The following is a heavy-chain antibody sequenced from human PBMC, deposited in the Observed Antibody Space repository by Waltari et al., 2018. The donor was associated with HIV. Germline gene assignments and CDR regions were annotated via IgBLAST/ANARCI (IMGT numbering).Heavy chain of an antibody. CDR1: GFTLGRYA. Sequence: EVQLVESGGGLVQPGGSLRLSCAASGFTLGRYAITWVRQAPGKGLEWVSTIRGSGGSTYYADSVKGRFTISRDNSKNTLYLQMNSLRAEDTAVYYCAKDSDSSGYWGQGTLVTVSS. V-gene: IGHV3-23*04. D-gene: IGHD6-19*01. CDR3: AKDSDSSGY. J-gene: IGHJ4*02. CDR2: IRGSGGST.